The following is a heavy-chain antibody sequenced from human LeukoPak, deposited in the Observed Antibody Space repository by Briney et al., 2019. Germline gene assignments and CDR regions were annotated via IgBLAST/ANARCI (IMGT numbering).Heavy chain of an antibody. J-gene: IGHJ3*02. CDR2: IRYDGSNK. CDR3: AKDTESIVVVPAARDGLDAFDI. D-gene: IGHD2-2*01. Sequence: GGSLRLSCAASGFTFSSYGMHWVRQAPGKGLEWVAFIRYDGSNKYYADSVKGRFTISRDNSKNTLYLQMNSLRAEDTAVYYCAKDTESIVVVPAARDGLDAFDIWGXGTMVTVSS. V-gene: IGHV3-30*02. CDR1: GFTFSSYG.